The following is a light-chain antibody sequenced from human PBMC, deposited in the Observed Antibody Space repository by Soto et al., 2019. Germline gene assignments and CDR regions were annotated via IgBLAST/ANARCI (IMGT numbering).Light chain of an antibody. J-gene: IGKJ1*01. Sequence: EIKLTQSPGTLSLSPGERATLPCRASESISRDYLAWYQQRLGQAPRLLIYGASSGATGIPDRFSGSGSGTDFTLIISRLEPEDFAVYYCQQYGNSPWTFGQGTKVDI. V-gene: IGKV3-20*01. CDR2: GAS. CDR1: ESISRDY. CDR3: QQYGNSPWT.